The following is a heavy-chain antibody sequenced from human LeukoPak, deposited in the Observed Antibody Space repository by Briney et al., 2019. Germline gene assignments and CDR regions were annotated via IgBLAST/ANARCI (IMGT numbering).Heavy chain of an antibody. V-gene: IGHV3-9*01. J-gene: IGHJ3*02. CDR2: ISWNSGSI. CDR1: GFTFDDYA. D-gene: IGHD3-22*01. Sequence: GRSLRLSCAASGFTFDDYAMHWVRQAPGKGLEWVTGISWNSGSIGYADSVKGRFTISRDNAKNSLYLQMNSLRAEDTALYYCAKGGGYYDSSGEGIHDAFDIWGQGTMVTVSS. CDR3: AKGGGYYDSSGEGIHDAFDI.